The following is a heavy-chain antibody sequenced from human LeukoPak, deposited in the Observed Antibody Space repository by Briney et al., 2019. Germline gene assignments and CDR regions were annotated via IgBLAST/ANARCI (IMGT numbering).Heavy chain of an antibody. Sequence: TSETLSLTCTVSGGSVSSGSYYWSWIRQPPGMGLEWIGYIYYSGSTNYNPSLKSRVTISVDTSKNQFSLKLSSVTAADTAVYYCARVLIAARMVFDYWGQGTLVTVSS. CDR3: ARVLIAARMVFDY. J-gene: IGHJ4*02. V-gene: IGHV4-61*01. CDR2: IYYSGST. D-gene: IGHD6-6*01. CDR1: GGSVSSGSYY.